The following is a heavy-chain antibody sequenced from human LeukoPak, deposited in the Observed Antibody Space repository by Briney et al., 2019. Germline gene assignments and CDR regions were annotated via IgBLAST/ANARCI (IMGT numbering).Heavy chain of an antibody. V-gene: IGHV3-48*04. CDR1: GFTFSSYG. Sequence: GGTLRLSCAASGFTFSSYGMSWVRQAPGKGLEWVSYISSSGSTIYYADSVKGRFTISRDNAKNSLYLQMNSLRAEDTAMYYCARGSAGQYYFDYWGQGTLVTVSS. CDR3: ARGSAGQYYFDY. J-gene: IGHJ4*02. CDR2: ISSSGSTI. D-gene: IGHD6-13*01.